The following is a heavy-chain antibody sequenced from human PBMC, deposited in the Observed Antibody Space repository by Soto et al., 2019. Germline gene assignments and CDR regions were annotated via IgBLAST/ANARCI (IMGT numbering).Heavy chain of an antibody. D-gene: IGHD6-13*01. Sequence: QPGGSLRLSCAASGFTFSSYGMHWVRQAPGKGLEWVAVISYDGSKKYYADSVKGRFTISRDNSKNTLYLQMSSLRVEDTAVYYCAKGGPFSIAAAGTQWGQGTLVTVSS. J-gene: IGHJ4*02. CDR3: AKGGPFSIAAAGTQ. CDR2: ISYDGSKK. V-gene: IGHV3-30*18. CDR1: GFTFSSYG.